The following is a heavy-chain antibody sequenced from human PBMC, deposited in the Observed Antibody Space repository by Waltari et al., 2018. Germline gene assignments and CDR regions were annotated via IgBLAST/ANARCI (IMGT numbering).Heavy chain of an antibody. CDR2: IYYSGST. Sequence: QVQLQESGPGLVKPSETLSLTCTVSGGSISSYYWSWIRQPPGKGREWIGYIYYSGSTNYNPSLKSRVTISVDTSKNQFSLKLSSVTAADTAVYYCARASSTAGTYYYDSSGYYLDYWGQGTLVTVSS. CDR3: ARASSTAGTYYYDSSGYYLDY. V-gene: IGHV4-59*01. CDR1: GGSISSYY. J-gene: IGHJ4*02. D-gene: IGHD3-22*01.